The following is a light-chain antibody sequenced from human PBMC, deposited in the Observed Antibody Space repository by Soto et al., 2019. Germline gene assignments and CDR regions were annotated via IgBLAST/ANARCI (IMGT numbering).Light chain of an antibody. CDR3: ASWDDSLSAVR. J-gene: IGLJ2*01. CDR2: SNN. V-gene: IGLV1-44*01. Sequence: QSVLTQPPSASGTPGQRVTISCSGSSSNIGSNVVNWYQQLPGTAPKLLIYSNNQRPSGVPDRFSGSKSGTSASLAISGLQSEDETDYYCASWDDSLSAVRFGGGTKLTVL. CDR1: SSNIGSNV.